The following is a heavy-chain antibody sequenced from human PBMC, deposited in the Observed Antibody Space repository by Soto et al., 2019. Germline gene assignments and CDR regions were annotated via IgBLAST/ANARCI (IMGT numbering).Heavy chain of an antibody. Sequence: QVQLVESGGGVVQPGRSLRLSCAASGFTFSSYGMHWVRQAPGKGLEWVAVIWYDGSNKYYADSVKGRFTISRDNSKNTLYLQMTSLRAEDTAVYYCASVVATGLGYWGQGTLVTVSS. D-gene: IGHD5-12*01. CDR2: IWYDGSNK. V-gene: IGHV3-33*01. CDR3: ASVVATGLGY. CDR1: GFTFSSYG. J-gene: IGHJ4*02.